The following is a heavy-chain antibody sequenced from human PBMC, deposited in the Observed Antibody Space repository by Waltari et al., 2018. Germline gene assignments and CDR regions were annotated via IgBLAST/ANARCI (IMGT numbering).Heavy chain of an antibody. J-gene: IGHJ4*02. CDR1: GYSFSDYD. CDR3: ARGNHLDF. V-gene: IGHV1-2*02. Sequence: QVQLVQSGAEVGKPGASVKVSCQATGYSFSDYDIYWVRQAPGQGLEWMACITPNRGETKYAQKFQGRLTLTRDTSISTAYMELPRMTVDDTAVYYCARGNHLDFWGQGTIVTVSS. CDR2: ITPNRGET.